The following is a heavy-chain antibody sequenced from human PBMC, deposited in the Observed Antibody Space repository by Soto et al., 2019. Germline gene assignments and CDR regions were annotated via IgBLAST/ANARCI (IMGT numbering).Heavy chain of an antibody. CDR3: ARWPGSGWSDWFDP. D-gene: IGHD6-19*01. J-gene: IGHJ5*02. CDR1: GYTFTSYG. V-gene: IGHV1-18*01. Sequence: QVPLVQSGAEVKKPGASVKVSCKASGYTFTSYGISWVRQAPGQGLEWMGWISAYNGNTNYAQKLQGRVTMTTDSSTSAAYMELRSLSSDDTAVYYCARWPGSGWSDWFDPWGQGTLVTVSS. CDR2: ISAYNGNT.